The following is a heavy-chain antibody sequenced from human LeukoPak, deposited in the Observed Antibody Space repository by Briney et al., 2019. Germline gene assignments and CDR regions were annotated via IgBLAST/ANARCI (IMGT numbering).Heavy chain of an antibody. V-gene: IGHV3-53*01. Sequence: PGRSLRLSCAASGFTVSTNYLSWVRQAPGKGLEWVSVIYAGGAAYYADYVKGRFTISRDTSNNTLILQMHSLGVEDTAVYYCARSTSYHFDSWGQGTLVTVSS. CDR1: GFTVSTNY. D-gene: IGHD2-2*01. CDR3: ARSTSYHFDS. J-gene: IGHJ4*02. CDR2: IYAGGAA.